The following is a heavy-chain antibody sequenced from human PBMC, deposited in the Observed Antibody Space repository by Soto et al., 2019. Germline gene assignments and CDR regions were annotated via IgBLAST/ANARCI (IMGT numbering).Heavy chain of an antibody. Sequence: ASVKVSCKASGYTFTSYGISWVRQAPGQGLEWMGWISAYNGNTNYAQKLQGRVTMTTDTSTSTAYMELRSLRSDDTAVYYCAAYGSGTTKGGVDYWGQGTLVTVSS. CDR1: GYTFTSYG. V-gene: IGHV1-18*04. D-gene: IGHD3-10*01. J-gene: IGHJ4*02. CDR3: AAYGSGTTKGGVDY. CDR2: ISAYNGNT.